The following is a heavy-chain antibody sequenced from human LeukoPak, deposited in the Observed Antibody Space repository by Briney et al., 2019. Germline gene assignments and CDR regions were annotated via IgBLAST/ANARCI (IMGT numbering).Heavy chain of an antibody. Sequence: SETLSLTCTVSGGSIGSYYWSWIRQPPGKGLEWIGYIYYSGSTNYNPSLKSRVTISVDTSKNQFSLKLSSVTAADTAVYYCARDSGGRDAFDIWGQGTMVTVSS. CDR3: ARDSGGRDAFDI. J-gene: IGHJ3*02. CDR1: GGSIGSYY. CDR2: IYYSGST. V-gene: IGHV4-59*01. D-gene: IGHD3-10*01.